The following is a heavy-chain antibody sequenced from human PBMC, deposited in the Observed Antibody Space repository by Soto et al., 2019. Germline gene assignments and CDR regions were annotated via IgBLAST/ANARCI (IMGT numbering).Heavy chain of an antibody. CDR2: IYWDDEK. D-gene: IGHD1-26*01. Sequence: QITLKESGPTLVKPTQTLTLTCTFSGFSLSTSGVGVCWIRQPPGKALEWLALIYWDDEKRYSPSLKSRLTITKDTYQHPVVLTMTNMDPVDTATYYCAHRRGLLRGYGMDVWGQGTTVTVSS. V-gene: IGHV2-5*02. CDR1: GFSLSTSGVG. CDR3: AHRRGLLRGYGMDV. J-gene: IGHJ6*02.